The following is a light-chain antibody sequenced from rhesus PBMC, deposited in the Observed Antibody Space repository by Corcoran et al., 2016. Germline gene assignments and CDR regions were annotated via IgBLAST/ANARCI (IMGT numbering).Light chain of an antibody. Sequence: DIQMTQSPSSLSASVGDRVTITCRASQGISSFLAWYQQKPGKVPKLLSYEASTLQSGVPSRFSGSGAGTDFTLTISSLQPEDFATYYCQQRNSYPLTFGGGTKVEIK. CDR2: EAS. CDR3: QQRNSYPLT. J-gene: IGKJ4*01. V-gene: IGKV1-25*01. CDR1: QGISSF.